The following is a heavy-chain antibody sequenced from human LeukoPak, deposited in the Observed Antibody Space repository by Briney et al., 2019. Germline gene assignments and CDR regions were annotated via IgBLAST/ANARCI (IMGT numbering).Heavy chain of an antibody. CDR1: GGTFSSYA. V-gene: IGHV1-69*05. CDR3: ARVGRDGYNYRDY. Sequence: SVKVSCKASGGTFSSYAISWVRQAPGQGLEWMGRIIPIFGTANYAQKFQGRVTITTDESTSTAYMELSSLRSEDTAVYYCARVGRDGYNYRDYWGQGTLVTVS. CDR2: IIPIFGTA. D-gene: IGHD5-24*01. J-gene: IGHJ4*02.